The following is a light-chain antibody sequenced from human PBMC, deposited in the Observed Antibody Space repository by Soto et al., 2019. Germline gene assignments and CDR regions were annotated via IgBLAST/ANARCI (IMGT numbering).Light chain of an antibody. Sequence: EVMLTQSPGTLSLSPGERDTVSCRASQSVSSNYLAWYQQKSGQAPRLLIYGASNRATGIPDRFSGSGSGTDFTLTIRRLEADDFAVYYCQQYDTSPRTFGQGTKVEFK. J-gene: IGKJ1*01. CDR3: QQYDTSPRT. CDR1: QSVSSNY. CDR2: GAS. V-gene: IGKV3-20*01.